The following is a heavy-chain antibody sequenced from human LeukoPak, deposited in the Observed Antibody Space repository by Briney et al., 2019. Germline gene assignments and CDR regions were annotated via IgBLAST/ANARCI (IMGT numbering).Heavy chain of an antibody. CDR2: IYYSGST. J-gene: IGHJ1*01. V-gene: IGHV4-59*01. CDR3: ASRPVSDPLDQYFQH. CDR1: GGSISSYY. Sequence: SETLSLTCTVSGGSISSYYWNWIRQPPGKGLEWIGYIYYSGSTNYNPSLKSRVTISVDTSKNQFSLKLSSVTAADTAVYYCASRPVSDPLDQYFQHWGQGTLVTVSS.